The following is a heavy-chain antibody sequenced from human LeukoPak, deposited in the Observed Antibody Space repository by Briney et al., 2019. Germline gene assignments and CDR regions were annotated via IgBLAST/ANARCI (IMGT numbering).Heavy chain of an antibody. CDR2: IYSGGST. Sequence: GGSLRLSCAASGFTVSSNYMSWVRQAPGKGLEWVSVIYSGGSTYYADSVKGRFTISRDNSKNTLYLQMNSLRAEDTAVYYCARASYGYQWRELDYWGQGTLVTVSS. D-gene: IGHD5-18*01. J-gene: IGHJ4*02. CDR1: GFTVSSNY. CDR3: ARASYGYQWRELDY. V-gene: IGHV3-66*01.